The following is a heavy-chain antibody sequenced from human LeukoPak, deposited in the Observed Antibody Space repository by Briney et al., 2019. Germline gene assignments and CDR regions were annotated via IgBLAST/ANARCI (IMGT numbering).Heavy chain of an antibody. CDR1: GYTLTELS. CDR2: FDPEDGET. J-gene: IGHJ4*02. D-gene: IGHD5-18*01. V-gene: IGHV1-24*01. Sequence: VASVKVSCKVSGYTLTELSMHWVRQAPGKGLAWMGGFDPEDGETIYAQKFQGRVTMTEDTSTDTAYLVLSSLRSEDTAVYYCATTIGRYSYGYTANDWGQGTLVTVSS. CDR3: ATTIGRYSYGYTAND.